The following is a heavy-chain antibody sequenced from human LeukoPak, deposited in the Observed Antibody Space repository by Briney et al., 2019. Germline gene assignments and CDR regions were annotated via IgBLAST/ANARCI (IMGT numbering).Heavy chain of an antibody. CDR2: ISPNDVNR. CDR3: GGSGSPGDY. J-gene: IGHJ4*02. D-gene: IGHD3-10*01. Sequence: GGSLRLSCVGSGFNFSDDYMSWIRQAPGKGLEWISYISPNDVNRYYVDAVKGRFTVSRDNAKNSLFLQMKSLRVEDTAVYYCGGSGSPGDYWGQGTLVTVSS. V-gene: IGHV3-11*01. CDR1: GFNFSDDY.